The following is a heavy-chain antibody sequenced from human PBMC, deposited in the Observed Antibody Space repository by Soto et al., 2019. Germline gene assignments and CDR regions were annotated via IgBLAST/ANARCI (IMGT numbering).Heavy chain of an antibody. CDR2: IIPIFGTA. Sequence: ASVKVSCKASGGTFSSYAISWVRQAPGQGLEWMGGIIPIFGTANYAQKFQGRVTITADESTSTAYMELSSLRSEDTAVYYCARVSGQHTAMVYYFDYWGQGTLVTVSS. V-gene: IGHV1-69*13. CDR3: ARVSGQHTAMVYYFDY. J-gene: IGHJ4*02. CDR1: GGTFSSYA. D-gene: IGHD5-18*01.